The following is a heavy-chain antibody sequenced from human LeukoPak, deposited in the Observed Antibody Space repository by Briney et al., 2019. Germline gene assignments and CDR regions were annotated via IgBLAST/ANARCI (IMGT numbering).Heavy chain of an antibody. J-gene: IGHJ4*02. Sequence: GGSLRLSCAASGFTFSSYAMSWVRQAPGKGLEWVSGISGSGDSTYFADSVKGRFTTSRDNSKNTLYLQMNSLRAEDTAVYYRAKDRLTNLNVGNLGYCSGGSCYSGFFDYWGQGTLVTVSS. CDR1: GFTFSSYA. D-gene: IGHD2-15*01. CDR2: ISGSGDST. CDR3: AKDRLTNLNVGNLGYCSGGSCYSGFFDY. V-gene: IGHV3-23*01.